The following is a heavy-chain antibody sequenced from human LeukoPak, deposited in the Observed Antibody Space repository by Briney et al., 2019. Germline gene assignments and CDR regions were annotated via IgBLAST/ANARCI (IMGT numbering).Heavy chain of an antibody. Sequence: PGGSLRLSCAASGFTFSSYGMHWVRQAPGKGLEYVSAISSNGGSTYYADSVKGRFTISRDNSKSTLYLQMSSLRGEDTAVYYCVKERSTRVAAGKFDYWGQGTLVTVSS. J-gene: IGHJ4*02. CDR2: ISSNGGST. D-gene: IGHD6-13*01. V-gene: IGHV3-64D*09. CDR1: GFTFSSYG. CDR3: VKERSTRVAAGKFDY.